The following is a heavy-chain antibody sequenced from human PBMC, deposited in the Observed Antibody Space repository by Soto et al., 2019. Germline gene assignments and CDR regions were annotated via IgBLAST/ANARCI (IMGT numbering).Heavy chain of an antibody. Sequence: QLLESGPGLVKPSETLSLTCTVSGGSISSSSYYWGWIRQPPGKGLEWIGSIYYSGSTYYNPSLKSRVTISVDTSKNQFSLKLSSVTAADTAVYYCARLRAAAGLDAFDIWGQGTMVTVSS. CDR2: IYYSGST. J-gene: IGHJ3*02. CDR1: GGSISSSSYY. CDR3: ARLRAAAGLDAFDI. V-gene: IGHV4-39*01. D-gene: IGHD6-13*01.